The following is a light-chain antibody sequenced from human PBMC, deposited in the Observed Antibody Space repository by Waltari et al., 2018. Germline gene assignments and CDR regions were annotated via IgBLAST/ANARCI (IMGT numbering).Light chain of an antibody. CDR3: QNHERLPAT. CDR2: GAS. CDR1: QSISRY. J-gene: IGKJ1*01. Sequence: EVVLTQSPGPLSLSPGERATLFCRASQSISRYLVCYQQRPGQAPRLLIYGASIRAAGIPDRFSGSGSGTDFTLSISRLEPEDFAVYYCQNHERLPATFGQGTRVEIK. V-gene: IGKV3-20*01.